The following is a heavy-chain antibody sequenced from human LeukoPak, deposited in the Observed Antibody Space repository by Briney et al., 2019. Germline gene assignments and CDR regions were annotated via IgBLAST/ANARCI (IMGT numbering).Heavy chain of an antibody. CDR1: GGSISSYY. CDR3: ARTYFYDSSGYPNHFDY. J-gene: IGHJ4*02. Sequence: PSETLSLTCTVSGGSISSYYWSWIRQPPGKGLEWIGYIYYSGSTNYNPSLKSRVTISVDTFKNQFSLKLSSATAADTAVYYCARTYFYDSSGYPNHFDYWGQGTLVTVSS. D-gene: IGHD3-22*01. V-gene: IGHV4-59*01. CDR2: IYYSGST.